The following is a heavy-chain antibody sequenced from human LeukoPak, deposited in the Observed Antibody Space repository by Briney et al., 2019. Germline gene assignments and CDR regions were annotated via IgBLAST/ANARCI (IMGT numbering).Heavy chain of an antibody. CDR3: AKDNLPWRAGAPGY. V-gene: IGHV3-30*18. Sequence: PGGSLRLSCAASGFTFSNYGMHWFRQAPGKGLEWVAVISYDGSNKYYADSVKGRFTISRDNSKNTVYLQMNSLRGEDTAVYYCAKDNLPWRAGAPGYWGQGTLVSVSS. CDR1: GFTFSNYG. J-gene: IGHJ4*02. CDR2: ISYDGSNK. D-gene: IGHD1-26*01.